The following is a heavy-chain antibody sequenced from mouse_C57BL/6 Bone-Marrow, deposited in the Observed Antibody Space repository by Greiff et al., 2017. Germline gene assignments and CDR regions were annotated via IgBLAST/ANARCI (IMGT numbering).Heavy chain of an antibody. V-gene: IGHV1-63*01. J-gene: IGHJ1*03. CDR2: IYPGGGYT. CDR3: AREYYGSSYNWYFDV. Sequence: QVQLKESGAELVRPGTSVKMSCKASGYTFTNFWIGWAKQRPGHGLEWIGDIYPGGGYTNYNEKFKGKDTLTADKSSSTAYMQFSSLTSEDSAIYYCAREYYGSSYNWYFDVWGTEATVTVSS. D-gene: IGHD1-1*01. CDR1: GYTFTNFW.